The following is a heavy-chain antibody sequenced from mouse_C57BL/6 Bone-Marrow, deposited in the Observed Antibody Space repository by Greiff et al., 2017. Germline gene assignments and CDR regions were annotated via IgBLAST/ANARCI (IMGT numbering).Heavy chain of an antibody. CDR3: AITTVVEGGYFDV. V-gene: IGHV1-22*01. J-gene: IGHJ1*03. CDR2: INPNNGGT. Sequence: EVQLQQSGPELVKPGASVKMSCKASGYTFTDYNMHWVKQSHGKSLEWIGYINPNNGGTSYNQKFKGKATLTVNKSCSTAYIELRSLTSEDSAIYFCAITTVVEGGYFDVWGTGTTVTVSS. D-gene: IGHD1-1*01. CDR1: GYTFTDYN.